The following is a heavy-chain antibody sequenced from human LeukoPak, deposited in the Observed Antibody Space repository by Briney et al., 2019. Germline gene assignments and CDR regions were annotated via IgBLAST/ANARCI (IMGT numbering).Heavy chain of an antibody. Sequence: PGGSLRLSCAASGFTFSSYSMNWVRQAPGKGLEWVSYISSSSSTIYYADSVKGRFTISRDNAKNSLYLQMNSLRAEDTAVYYCAGGSYFSAFDIWGQGTMVTVSS. J-gene: IGHJ3*02. CDR2: ISSSSSTI. D-gene: IGHD1-26*01. CDR3: AGGSYFSAFDI. V-gene: IGHV3-48*01. CDR1: GFTFSSYS.